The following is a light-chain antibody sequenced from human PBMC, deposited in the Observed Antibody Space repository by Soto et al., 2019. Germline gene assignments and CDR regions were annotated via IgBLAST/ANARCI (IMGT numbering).Light chain of an antibody. V-gene: IGKV1-33*01. CDR3: QQYDYLPLT. CDR2: DTS. J-gene: IGKJ4*01. CDR1: QGIRNS. Sequence: DIQMTQSPSSLSASVGDRVTITCQASQGIRNSLNWYQQKPGKAPKLLIYDTSNLETGVPSRFSGGGSGTDFTFTINSLQPEDFATYYCQQYDYLPLTFGGGTKVEIK.